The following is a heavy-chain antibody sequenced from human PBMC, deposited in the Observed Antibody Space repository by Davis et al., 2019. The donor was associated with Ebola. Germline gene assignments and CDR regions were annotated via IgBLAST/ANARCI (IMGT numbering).Heavy chain of an antibody. D-gene: IGHD2-21*02. CDR2: IISSGRII. CDR1: GFTFSDYF. Sequence: PGGSLRLSCAASGFTFSDYFMTWVRQAPGKGLEWVSYIISSGRIIYYADSVKGRFTISRDNAKNSLFLQMNGLRPEDTAVYYCTRRVTATWGGNWFDPWGQGTLVTVSS. J-gene: IGHJ5*02. CDR3: TRRVTATWGGNWFDP. V-gene: IGHV3-11*01.